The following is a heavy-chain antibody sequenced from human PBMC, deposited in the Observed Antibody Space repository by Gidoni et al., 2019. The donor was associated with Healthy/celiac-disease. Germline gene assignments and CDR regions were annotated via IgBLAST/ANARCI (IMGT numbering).Heavy chain of an antibody. Sequence: QVQLVESGGGVLQPGRSLRLSCAASGFTFSSYGMHWVRQAPGKGLEWVAVISYDGSNKYYADSVKGRFTISRDNSKNTLYLQMNSLRAEDTAVYYCAKDVTMIVVVPYYFDYWGQGTLVTVSS. V-gene: IGHV3-30*18. J-gene: IGHJ4*02. CDR1: GFTFSSYG. CDR2: ISYDGSNK. CDR3: AKDVTMIVVVPYYFDY. D-gene: IGHD3-22*01.